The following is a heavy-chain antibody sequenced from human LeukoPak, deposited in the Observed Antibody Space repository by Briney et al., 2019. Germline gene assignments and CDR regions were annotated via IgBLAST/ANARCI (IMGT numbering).Heavy chain of an antibody. CDR2: ISSSSSYI. J-gene: IGHJ5*02. CDR3: ARASDYYYGSGSFLFDP. D-gene: IGHD3-10*01. Sequence: PGGSPRLSCAASGFTFSGFSMNWVRQAPGKGLEWVSSISSSSSYIYYADSVKGRFTISRDNAKNSLYLQMNSLRAEDTAVYYCARASDYYYGSGSFLFDPWGQGTLVTVSS. V-gene: IGHV3-21*01. CDR1: GFTFSGFS.